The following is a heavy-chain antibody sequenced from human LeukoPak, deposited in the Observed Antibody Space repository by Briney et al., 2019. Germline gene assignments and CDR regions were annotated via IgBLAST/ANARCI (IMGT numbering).Heavy chain of an antibody. Sequence: SETLSLTCTVSGDSISSYYWSWIRQPPGKGLEWIGYIYYIGSTNYNPSLKSRVTISLDTSKNQFSLKLSSVTAADTAVYYCARDYAFDIRGQGTLVTVSS. CDR2: IYYIGST. J-gene: IGHJ3*02. CDR3: ARDYAFDI. V-gene: IGHV4-59*01. CDR1: GDSISSYY.